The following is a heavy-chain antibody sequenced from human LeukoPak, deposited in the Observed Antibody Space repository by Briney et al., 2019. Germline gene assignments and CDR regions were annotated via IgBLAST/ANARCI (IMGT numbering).Heavy chain of an antibody. CDR3: ARKLRYFDRTPLGY. CDR1: GYNFTNYG. D-gene: IGHD3-9*01. Sequence: ASVKVSCKTSGYNFTNYGINWVRQATGQGLEWMGWMNPNSGNTGYAQKFQGRVTITRNTSISTAYMELSSLRSEDTAVYYCARKLRYFDRTPLGYWGQGTLVTVSS. V-gene: IGHV1-8*03. CDR2: MNPNSGNT. J-gene: IGHJ4*02.